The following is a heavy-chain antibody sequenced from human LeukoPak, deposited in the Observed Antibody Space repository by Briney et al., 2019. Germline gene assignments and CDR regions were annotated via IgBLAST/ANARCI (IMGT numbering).Heavy chain of an antibody. D-gene: IGHD2-2*01. CDR1: GXSISSGAYY. CDR3: ARSLRRYCSSTSPYYYALDV. J-gene: IGHJ6*02. Sequence: SETLSLTCTVSGXSISSGAYYWGWIRQPPGRGLEWIGAIYYSGSTYYNPSLKSRVTISVDTSQNQFSLKLSSVTAADTAVYYCARSLRRYCSSTSPYYYALDVWGQGTTVTVSS. CDR2: IYYSGST. V-gene: IGHV4-39*01.